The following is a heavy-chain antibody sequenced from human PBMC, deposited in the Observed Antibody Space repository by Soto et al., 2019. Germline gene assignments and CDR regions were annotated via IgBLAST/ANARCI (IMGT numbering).Heavy chain of an antibody. CDR3: ARVVWGFGELLPAKYYYYYYYMDV. J-gene: IGHJ6*03. D-gene: IGHD3-10*01. CDR1: GFTFSSYW. CDR2: IKQDGSEK. V-gene: IGHV3-7*01. Sequence: EVQLVESGGGLVKPGGSLRLSCAASGFTFSSYWMSWVRQAPGKGLEWVANIKQDGSEKYYVDSVKGRFTISRDNDKNALYQQMNSLRAEDTAVYYCARVVWGFGELLPAKYYYYYYYMDVWGKGTTVTGSS.